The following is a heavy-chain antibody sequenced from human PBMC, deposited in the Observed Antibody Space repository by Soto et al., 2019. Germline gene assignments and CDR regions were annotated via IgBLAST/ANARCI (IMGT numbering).Heavy chain of an antibody. Sequence: ASVKVSCKASGYIFTSYGLHWVRQAPGQRLEWMGWINAGNGDTKYSQRFQGRVTITRDTSASRAYMELTSLRSEDTAVYYCERHGPVAGDLKFDYWGQGTLVTVSP. CDR3: ERHGPVAGDLKFDY. D-gene: IGHD6-19*01. CDR1: GYIFTSYG. V-gene: IGHV1-3*01. J-gene: IGHJ4*02. CDR2: INAGNGDT.